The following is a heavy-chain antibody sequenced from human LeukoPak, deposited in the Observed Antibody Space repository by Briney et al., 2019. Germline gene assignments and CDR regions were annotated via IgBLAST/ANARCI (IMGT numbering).Heavy chain of an antibody. CDR2: TYYRSKWYN. CDR3: ARGFEAAAGYYYYGMDV. V-gene: IGHV6-1*01. D-gene: IGHD6-13*01. Sequence: SQTLSLTCAISGDSVSSNSAAWNWIRQSPSRGLEWLGRTYYRSKWYNDYAVSVKSRITINPDTSKNQFSLQLNSVTPEDTAVYYCARGFEAAAGYYYYGMDVWGQGTTVTVSS. CDR1: GDSVSSNSAA. J-gene: IGHJ6*02.